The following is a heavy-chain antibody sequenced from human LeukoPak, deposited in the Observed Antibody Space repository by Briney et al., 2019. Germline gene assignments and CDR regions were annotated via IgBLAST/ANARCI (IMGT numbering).Heavy chain of an antibody. V-gene: IGHV4-61*02. Sequence: SETLSLTCAVYGGSFSGSYYWSWIRQPAGKGLEWIGRIYTSGSTNYNPSLKSRVTISVDTSRNQFSLKLRSVTAADTAVYYCARPLHKLAPMDVWGKGTTVTISS. CDR2: IYTSGST. J-gene: IGHJ6*04. CDR3: ARPLHKLAPMDV. CDR1: GGSFSGSYY. D-gene: IGHD1-1*01.